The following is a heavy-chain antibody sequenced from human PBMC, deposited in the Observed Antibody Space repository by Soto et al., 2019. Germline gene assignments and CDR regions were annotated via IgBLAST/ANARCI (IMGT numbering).Heavy chain of an antibody. D-gene: IGHD3-16*01. Sequence: QVHLEESGGGVVQPGRSLRLSCAASGFTFSIYGMHWVRQAPGKGLEWVASLWADGSHECYADSVKGRFTVSRDNSKSTVYPQMNSLRAGDTALYYCAREPPGGNDAFDIWGQGTMVTVSS. CDR2: LWADGSHE. CDR1: GFTFSIYG. CDR3: AREPPGGNDAFDI. V-gene: IGHV3-33*01. J-gene: IGHJ3*02.